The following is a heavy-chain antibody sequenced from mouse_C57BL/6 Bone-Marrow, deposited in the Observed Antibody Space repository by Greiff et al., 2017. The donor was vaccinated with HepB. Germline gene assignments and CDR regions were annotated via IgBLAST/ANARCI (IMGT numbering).Heavy chain of an antibody. Sequence: VQLKESGPGLVAPSQCLSITCTVSGFSLTSYAISWVRQPPGKGLEWLGVIWTGGGTNYNSALKSRLSISKDNTESQVFLKMNSLQTDDKARYYCARNYGSGFAYWGQGTLVTVSA. CDR1: GFSLTSYA. CDR2: IWTGGGT. CDR3: ARNYGSGFAY. J-gene: IGHJ3*01. V-gene: IGHV2-9-1*01. D-gene: IGHD1-1*01.